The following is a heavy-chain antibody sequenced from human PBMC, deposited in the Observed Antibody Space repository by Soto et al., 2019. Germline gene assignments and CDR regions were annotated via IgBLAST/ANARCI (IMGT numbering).Heavy chain of an antibody. Sequence: GGSLRLSCATSGFTFSSYEMNWVRQAPGKGLEWVSHISSGGSSIYYADSVKGRFTISRDNAKNSVYLQMNSLRAEDTAVYYCARDIGVGPAGFDYWGQGTLGTVSS. D-gene: IGHD2-2*01. J-gene: IGHJ4*02. CDR2: ISSGGSSI. CDR3: ARDIGVGPAGFDY. V-gene: IGHV3-48*03. CDR1: GFTFSSYE.